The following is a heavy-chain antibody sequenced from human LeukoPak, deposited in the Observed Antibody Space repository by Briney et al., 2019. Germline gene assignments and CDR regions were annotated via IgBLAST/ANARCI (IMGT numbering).Heavy chain of an antibody. CDR3: AKGFSYYYGMDV. V-gene: IGHV3-23*01. CDR1: GFTVSSNY. Sequence: GGSLRLSCAASGFTVSSNYMSWVRQAPGKGLEWVSAISGSGGTTYYADSVKGRFTISRDNSKNTLYLQLNSLRAEDTAVFYCAKGFSYYYGMDVWGQGTTVTVSS. CDR2: ISGSGGTT. J-gene: IGHJ6*02.